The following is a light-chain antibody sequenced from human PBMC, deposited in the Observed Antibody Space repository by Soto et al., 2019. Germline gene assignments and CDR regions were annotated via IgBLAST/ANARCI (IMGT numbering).Light chain of an antibody. CDR3: QQSYTSQQT. Sequence: DIQMPQSPPSLFSSVGATVSITCRAGQTFNNYLNWYQHKPGKVPKLLIYAATALQSGVPSRFSASASGTDFTLTIINVQPEDCGTYYCQQSYTSQQTFGQGTKLEI. J-gene: IGKJ2*01. CDR1: QTFNNY. CDR2: AAT. V-gene: IGKV1-39*01.